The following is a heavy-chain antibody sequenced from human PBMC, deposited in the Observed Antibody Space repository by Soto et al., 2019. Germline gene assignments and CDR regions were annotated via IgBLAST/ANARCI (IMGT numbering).Heavy chain of an antibody. V-gene: IGHV2-5*02. CDR3: AHSGRGAAASYYGMDV. CDR1: GFSLSTSGVG. Sequence: QITLKESGPTLVKPTQTLTLTCTFSGFSLSTSGVGVGWIRQPPGKALEWLALIYWDDDKRYSPSLKSRLTITXXTXKXXVVLTMTHMDPVDTATYYCAHSGRGAAASYYGMDVWGQGTTVTVSS. J-gene: IGHJ6*02. CDR2: IYWDDDK. D-gene: IGHD6-13*01.